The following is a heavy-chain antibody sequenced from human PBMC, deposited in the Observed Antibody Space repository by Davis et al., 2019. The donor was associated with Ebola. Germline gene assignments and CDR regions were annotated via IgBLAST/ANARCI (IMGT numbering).Heavy chain of an antibody. D-gene: IGHD6-13*01. V-gene: IGHV1-2*02. J-gene: IGHJ5*02. CDR2: INPNSGGT. Sequence: ASVKVSCKSSGYTFTGDYMHWVRQAPGQGLEWMGWINPNSGGTDYAQKFQDRVTMTRDTSISTAYMELSRLRSDDTAVYYCARDGNSSSWYGGWFDPWGQGTLVTVSS. CDR1: GYTFTGDY. CDR3: ARDGNSSSWYGGWFDP.